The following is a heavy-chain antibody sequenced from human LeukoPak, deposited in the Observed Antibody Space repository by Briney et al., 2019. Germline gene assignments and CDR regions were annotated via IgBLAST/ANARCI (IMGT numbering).Heavy chain of an antibody. V-gene: IGHV3-7*01. CDR2: IKEDGSIE. CDR3: VSQQLAPP. J-gene: IGHJ5*02. CDR1: GFDFSSYG. D-gene: IGHD5-24*01. Sequence: PGGSLRLSCAASGFDFSSYGMSWVRQAPGKGLEWVANIKEDGSIEDYADSVKGRFTVSRDNAKNSLYLQMNSLRVEDTAVYYCVSQQLAPPWGQGTLVTVSS.